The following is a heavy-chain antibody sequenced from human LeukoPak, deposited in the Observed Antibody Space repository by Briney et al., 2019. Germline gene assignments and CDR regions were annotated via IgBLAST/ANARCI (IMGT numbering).Heavy chain of an antibody. Sequence: GGSLRLSCVGSGFTFGSYWRSWVRQAPGKGLEWVANIKHDGSDHYYADSVAGRLTISRDNAKNSLYLEMSSLRAEDAAVYSCVRHPGSYNVLTGYSYYFDYWGQGTLVTVSS. CDR2: IKHDGSDH. CDR1: GFTFGSYW. CDR3: VRHPGSYNVLTGYSYYFDY. D-gene: IGHD3-9*01. V-gene: IGHV3-7*01. J-gene: IGHJ4*02.